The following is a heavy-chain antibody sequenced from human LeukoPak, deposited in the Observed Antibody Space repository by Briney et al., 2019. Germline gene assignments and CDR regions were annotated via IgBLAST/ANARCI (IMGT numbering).Heavy chain of an antibody. Sequence: PSETLSLTCTVSGGSISSYYWSWIRQPAGKGLEWIGRIYTSGSTNYNPSLKSRVTVSVDTSKNQFSLKLSSVTAADTAVYYCAGTIAVAGTEYYFDYWGQGTLVTVSS. CDR2: IYTSGST. CDR1: GGSISSYY. CDR3: AGTIAVAGTEYYFDY. V-gene: IGHV4-4*07. D-gene: IGHD6-19*01. J-gene: IGHJ4*02.